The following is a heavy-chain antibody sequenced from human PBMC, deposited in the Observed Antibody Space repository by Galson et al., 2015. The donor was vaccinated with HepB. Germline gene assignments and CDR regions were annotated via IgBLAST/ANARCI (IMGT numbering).Heavy chain of an antibody. Sequence: SLRLSCAASGFTFSSYGMHWVRQAPGKGLEWVAVIWYDGSNKYYADSVKGRFTISRDNSKNTLYLQMNSLRAEDTAVYYCARGGQQWLIPRGLDYWGQGTLVTVSS. CDR1: GFTFSSYG. J-gene: IGHJ4*02. CDR2: IWYDGSNK. D-gene: IGHD6-19*01. V-gene: IGHV3-33*01. CDR3: ARGGQQWLIPRGLDY.